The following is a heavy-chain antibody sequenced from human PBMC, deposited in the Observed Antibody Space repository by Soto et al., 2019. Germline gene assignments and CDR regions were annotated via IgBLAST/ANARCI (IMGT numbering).Heavy chain of an antibody. J-gene: IGHJ4*02. CDR1: GASLTSSSYY. CDR2: IYYSGDT. CDR3: AGGSGSYHFPDI. V-gene: IGHV4-39*01. D-gene: IGHD3-22*01. Sequence: SETLSLTCTVSGASLTSSSYYWDWVRQPPGKGLEWIGTIYYSGDTYYNPSLKSHVTISVDPSNNQFSLRLSSVTAADTALSFCAGGSGSYHFPDIWGQGALVTVSS.